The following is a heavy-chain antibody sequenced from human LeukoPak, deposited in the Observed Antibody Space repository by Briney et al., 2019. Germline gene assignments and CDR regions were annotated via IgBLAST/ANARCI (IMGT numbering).Heavy chain of an antibody. Sequence: PGGSLRLSCAVSGFVFSDAWMSWVRQAPGKGLEWVGRIKSKTNGGTTDYAAPVKGRFSISRDDSKNTLFLQMYSLRTEDTGVYYCSTMSAIFGVVNPDYWGQGTLVSVSP. J-gene: IGHJ4*02. CDR2: IKSKTNGGTT. D-gene: IGHD3-3*01. CDR3: STMSAIFGVVNPDY. CDR1: GFVFSDAW. V-gene: IGHV3-15*01.